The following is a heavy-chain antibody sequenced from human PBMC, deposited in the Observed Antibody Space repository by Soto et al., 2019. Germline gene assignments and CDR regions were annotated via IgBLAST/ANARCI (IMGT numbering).Heavy chain of an antibody. Sequence: SETLSLTCTVSGVSISSGHSYWSWIRQPPGKGLEWIGYIYYSGSTYYNPSLRGRVTISVDTSKNQFSLKMTSVTAADTAVYYCARDTRYWGQGTLVTVS. CDR1: GVSISSGHSY. CDR2: IYYSGST. CDR3: ARDTRY. V-gene: IGHV4-30-4*01. J-gene: IGHJ4*02.